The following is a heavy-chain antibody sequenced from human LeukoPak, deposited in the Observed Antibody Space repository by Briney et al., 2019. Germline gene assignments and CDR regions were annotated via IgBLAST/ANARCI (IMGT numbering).Heavy chain of an antibody. Sequence: SETLSLTCTVSGGSISSSSYYWGWIRQPPGKGLEWIGSIYYSGSTYYNPSLKSRVTISVDTSKNQFSLKLSSVTAADTAVYYCARDMARGVITYVDYWGQGTLVTVSS. V-gene: IGHV4-39*07. D-gene: IGHD3-10*01. J-gene: IGHJ4*02. CDR2: IYYSGST. CDR1: GGSISSSSYY. CDR3: ARDMARGVITYVDY.